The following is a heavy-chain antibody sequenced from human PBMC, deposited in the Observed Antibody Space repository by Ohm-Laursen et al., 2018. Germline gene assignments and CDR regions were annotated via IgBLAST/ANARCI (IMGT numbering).Heavy chain of an antibody. CDR1: GGPISSYY. CDR3: ARHSYYDFWSGYYTGYYYYGMDV. Sequence: SETLSLTCTVSGGPISSYYWSWIRQPPGKGLEWIGYIYYSGSTNYNPSLKSRVTISVDTSKNQFSLKLSSVTAADTAVYYCARHSYYDFWSGYYTGYYYYGMDVWGQGTTLTVSS. D-gene: IGHD3-3*01. V-gene: IGHV4-59*08. J-gene: IGHJ6*02. CDR2: IYYSGST.